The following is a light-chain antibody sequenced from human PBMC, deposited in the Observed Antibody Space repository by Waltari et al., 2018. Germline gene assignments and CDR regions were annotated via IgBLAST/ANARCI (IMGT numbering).Light chain of an antibody. V-gene: IGKV1-9*01. Sequence: DIQLTQSPSFLSASVGDRVTITCRASRGISSYLAWYQQKPKKAPKVLIHAASSLQSGVPSRFSGSGSGTEFTLTISSLQPEDSATYYCQQLKTYPLTFGGGTKVEIK. CDR2: AAS. J-gene: IGKJ4*01. CDR1: RGISSY. CDR3: QQLKTYPLT.